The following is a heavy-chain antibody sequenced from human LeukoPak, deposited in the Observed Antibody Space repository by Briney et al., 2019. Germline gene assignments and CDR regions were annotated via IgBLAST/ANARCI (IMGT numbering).Heavy chain of an antibody. Sequence: GGSLRLSCAASGFTFRNHGMHWVRQAPGKGLEWVAIIWYDGSNAYYADSVKGRFTVSRDNSKKVLYLQMNSLRVEDTAVYYCARDRGAGKYYDHWGQGTQVTVSS. V-gene: IGHV3-33*01. CDR3: ARDRGAGKYYDH. D-gene: IGHD4/OR15-4a*01. CDR2: IWYDGSNA. J-gene: IGHJ4*02. CDR1: GFTFRNHG.